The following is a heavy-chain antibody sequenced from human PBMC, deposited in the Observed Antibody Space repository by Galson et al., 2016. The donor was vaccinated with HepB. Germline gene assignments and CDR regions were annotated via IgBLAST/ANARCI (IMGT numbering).Heavy chain of an antibody. CDR1: GGSISRYY. V-gene: IGHV4-59*01. D-gene: IGHD4-17*01. J-gene: IGHJ6*03. Sequence: SETLSLTCTVSGGSISRYYWSWVRQPPGKGLEWIGYIYYTGSTTYNPSLKSRVVISVDTSKNQFSLRLSSVTAADTAAYYCARNYAEGLSSYYYMDVWGQGTTVTVSS. CDR2: IYYTGST. CDR3: ARNYAEGLSSYYYMDV.